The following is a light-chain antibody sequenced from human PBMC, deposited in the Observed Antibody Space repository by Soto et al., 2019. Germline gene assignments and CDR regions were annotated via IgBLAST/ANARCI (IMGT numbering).Light chain of an antibody. CDR3: SSYTSSSTVV. CDR1: SSDVGGYNY. Sequence: QSALTQPASVSGSPGQSITISCTGTSSDVGGYNYVSWYQQHPGKAPKLMIYEVSNQPSGGSNRFSGSKSGNTASLTISGLQAEDEADYYCSSYTSSSTVVFGGGTKVTVI. J-gene: IGLJ2*01. V-gene: IGLV2-14*01. CDR2: EVS.